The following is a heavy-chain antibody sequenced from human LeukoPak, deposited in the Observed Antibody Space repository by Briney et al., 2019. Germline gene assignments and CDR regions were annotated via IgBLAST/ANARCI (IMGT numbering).Heavy chain of an antibody. J-gene: IGHJ5*02. CDR3: ARHSGGGWFDP. D-gene: IGHD2-15*01. CDR2: ISSSSDTI. CDR1: GFTFSSYS. V-gene: IGHV3-48*01. Sequence: GGSLRLSCAASGFTFSSYSMNWVRQAPGERLEWVSYISSSSDTIYYVDSVKGRFTISRDNAKNSLYLQMNTLRAEDTAIYYCARHSGGGWFDPWGQGTLVTVSS.